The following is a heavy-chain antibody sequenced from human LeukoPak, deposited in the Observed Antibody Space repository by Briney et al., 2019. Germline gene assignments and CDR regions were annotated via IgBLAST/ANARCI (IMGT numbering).Heavy chain of an antibody. CDR1: GGSISSYF. CDR2: IYYSGST. V-gene: IGHV4-59*01. Sequence: SETLSLTCTVSGGSISSYFWSWIRQPPGKGLEWIGYIYYSGSTNYNPSLKSRVTISVDTSKNQFSLKLSSVTAADTAVYYCARETIYAFDIWGQGTMVTVSS. J-gene: IGHJ3*02. CDR3: ARETIYAFDI.